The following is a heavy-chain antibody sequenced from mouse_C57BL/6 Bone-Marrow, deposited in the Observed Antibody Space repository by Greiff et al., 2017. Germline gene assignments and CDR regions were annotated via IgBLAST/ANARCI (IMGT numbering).Heavy chain of an antibody. V-gene: IGHV5-6*02. Sequence: EVKLVESGGDLVKPGGSLKLSCAASGFTFSSSGMSWVRQTPDKRLEWVATISSGGSYTYYPDSVKGRFTISRDNAKNTPYLQMSSLKSEDTAMYYGERRGLCPTRRVFAYWGQGTLVTVSA. CDR2: ISSGGSYT. CDR1: GFTFSSSG. CDR3: ERRGLCPTRRVFAY. J-gene: IGHJ3*01. D-gene: IGHD3-1*01.